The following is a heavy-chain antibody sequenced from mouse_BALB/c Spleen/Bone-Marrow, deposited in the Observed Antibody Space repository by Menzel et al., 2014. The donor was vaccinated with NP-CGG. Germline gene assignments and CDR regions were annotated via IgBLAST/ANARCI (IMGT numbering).Heavy chain of an antibody. J-gene: IGHJ1*01. V-gene: IGHV5-9*02. CDR2: ISSGGSYT. Sequence: DVKLQESGGGLVKPGGSLKLSCAASGFAFSTYDMSWVCQTPEKRLEWVATISSGGSYTYYPDSVKGRLTVSRDNVRNTLYLQMSSLRSEDAALYYCGRLDGYPRWYFDVWGAGTTVTVSS. CDR3: GRLDGYPRWYFDV. CDR1: GFAFSTYD. D-gene: IGHD2-3*01.